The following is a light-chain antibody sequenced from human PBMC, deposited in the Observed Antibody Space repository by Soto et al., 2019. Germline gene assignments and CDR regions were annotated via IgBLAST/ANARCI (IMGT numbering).Light chain of an antibody. Sequence: DIQGRQSPCTVSASLGWIGTIACRASQSISSWLAWYQQKPGKAPKLLIYDASSLESGVPSRFSGSGSGTEFTLTISSLQPDDFATYYCQQYNSYWTFGQGTKVDIK. V-gene: IGKV1-5*01. J-gene: IGKJ1*01. CDR1: QSISSW. CDR3: QQYNSYWT. CDR2: DAS.